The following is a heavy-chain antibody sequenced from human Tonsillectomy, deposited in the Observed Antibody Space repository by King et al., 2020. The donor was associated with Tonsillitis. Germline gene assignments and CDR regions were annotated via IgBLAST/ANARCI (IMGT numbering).Heavy chain of an antibody. Sequence: VQLVESGGGLVQPGGSLRLSCAASGFTFRNYVMGWVRQAPGKGLEWVSAISGSGDDTYYADSVKGRFTISRDNSKNTLYLQINTLRVEDTAMYYCARLPTAFPNWFGPWGQGTLVTVSS. V-gene: IGHV3-23*04. J-gene: IGHJ5*02. CDR2: ISGSGDDT. CDR1: GFTFRNYV. CDR3: ARLPTAFPNWFGP. D-gene: IGHD3-3*02.